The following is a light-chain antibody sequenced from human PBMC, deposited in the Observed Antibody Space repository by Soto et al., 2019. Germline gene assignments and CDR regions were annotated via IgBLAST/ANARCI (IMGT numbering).Light chain of an antibody. CDR3: NSYTSSSTYV. CDR1: RGKVGGFNY. CDR2: DVT. Sequence: QSVLTQPASVSGPLGRPSTSPAPEPRGKVGGFNYVSWYQQHPGKAPKLMIYDVTNRPSGVSYRFSGSKSGNTASLTISGLQAEDEADYYCNSYTSSSTYVFGTGTKLTVL. J-gene: IGLJ1*01. V-gene: IGLV2-14*03.